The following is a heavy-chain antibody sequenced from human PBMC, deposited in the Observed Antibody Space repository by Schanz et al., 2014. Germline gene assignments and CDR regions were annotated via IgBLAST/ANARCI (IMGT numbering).Heavy chain of an antibody. V-gene: IGHV3-30-3*01. CDR3: ARDHQWLARYYMDV. Sequence: VHLLESGGGLVQPGGSLRLSCAASGFSFSTYAMHWVRQAPGKGLEWVAVMSYDGSNKYYADSVKGRFTISRDNPKKTLYLQMNSLRAEDTAVYYCARDHQWLARYYMDVWGKGTTVTVSS. CDR1: GFSFSTYA. J-gene: IGHJ6*03. CDR2: MSYDGSNK. D-gene: IGHD6-19*01.